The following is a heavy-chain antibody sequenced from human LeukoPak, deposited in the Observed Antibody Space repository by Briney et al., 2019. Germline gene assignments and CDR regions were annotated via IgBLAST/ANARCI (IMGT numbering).Heavy chain of an antibody. CDR2: ISSSGSTI. CDR1: GFTFSSYA. D-gene: IGHD3-3*01. J-gene: IGHJ4*02. Sequence: GRSLRLSCAASGFTFSSYAMHWVRQAPGKGLEWVSYISSSGSTIYYADSVKGRFTISRDNAKNSLYLQMNSLRAEDTAVYYCARARITIFGVVRGNYYFDYWGQGTLVTVSS. V-gene: IGHV3-48*04. CDR3: ARARITIFGVVRGNYYFDY.